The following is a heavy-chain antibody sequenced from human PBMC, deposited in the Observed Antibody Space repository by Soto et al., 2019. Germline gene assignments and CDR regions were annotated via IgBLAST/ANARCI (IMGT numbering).Heavy chain of an antibody. Sequence: ASVKVSCKVSGYSFVGYYLHWMRQAPGQGLEWLGWINPTTGGTNYPQKFQGRVTMTRDTSISTAYMELSSLRSDDTAVYFCARKIRAYNFDHWGQGTLVTVSA. CDR2: INPTTGGT. V-gene: IGHV1-2*02. CDR3: ARKIRAYNFDH. D-gene: IGHD2-21*01. CDR1: GYSFVGYY. J-gene: IGHJ4*02.